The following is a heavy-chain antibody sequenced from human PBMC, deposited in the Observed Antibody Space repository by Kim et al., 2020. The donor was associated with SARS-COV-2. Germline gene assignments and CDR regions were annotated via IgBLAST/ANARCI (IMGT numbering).Heavy chain of an antibody. V-gene: IGHV4-61*01. CDR2: IYYSGST. CDR1: GGSVSSGSYY. Sequence: SETLSLTCTVSGGSVSSGSYYWSWIRQPPGKGLEWIGYIYYSGSTNYNASLKSRVTISVDTSKNQFSLKLSSVTAADTAVYYCARDKAATTFSAKQHRGTNWFDPWGQGTLVTVSS. J-gene: IGHJ5*02. D-gene: IGHD6-13*01. CDR3: ARDKAATTFSAKQHRGTNWFDP.